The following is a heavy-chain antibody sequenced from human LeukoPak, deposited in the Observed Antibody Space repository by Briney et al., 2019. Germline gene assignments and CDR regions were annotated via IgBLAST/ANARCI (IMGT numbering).Heavy chain of an antibody. CDR2: IYYSGTT. Sequence: SETLSLTCAVSGGSFSGYYWSWFRQPPGKGLEWIGYIYYSGTTNYNPSLKSRITMTADTSRNQISLYLSPVSAADTAVYYCARGLPGYSNGDDAFDIWGQGTMVTVSS. D-gene: IGHD6-19*01. CDR1: GGSFSGYY. J-gene: IGHJ3*02. V-gene: IGHV4-59*01. CDR3: ARGLPGYSNGDDAFDI.